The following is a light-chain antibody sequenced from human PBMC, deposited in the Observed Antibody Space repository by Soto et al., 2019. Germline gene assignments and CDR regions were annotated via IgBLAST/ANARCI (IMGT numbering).Light chain of an antibody. J-gene: IGLJ1*01. CDR1: SSDVGGYNS. V-gene: IGLV2-14*01. CDR2: EVS. Sequence: QSALTQPASVSGSPGQSITISCTGTSSDVGGYNSVSWYQQHPGKAPKLMIYEVSNRPSGVSNRFSGSTSGNTASLTISGLQAEDEADYYCSSDTTSSTLLYVFGTGTKLTVL. CDR3: SSDTTSSTLLYV.